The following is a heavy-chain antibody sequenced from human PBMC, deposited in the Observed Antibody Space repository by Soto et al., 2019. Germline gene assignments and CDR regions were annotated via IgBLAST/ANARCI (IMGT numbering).Heavy chain of an antibody. CDR2: ITAYNGNA. D-gene: IGHD3-3*01. J-gene: IGHJ4*02. CDR3: ARVNLGGLYVDY. V-gene: IGHV1-18*03. CDR1: GYMFMNYG. Sequence: QVQLVQSGVEVKKPGASVKVSCKAAGYMFMNYGISWVRQAPGQGLEWLGWITAYNGNANYAKKFQGRVTMTTDTSSSTAYMELRSLKSADMAVFYCARVNLGGLYVDYWGQGTLVTVSS.